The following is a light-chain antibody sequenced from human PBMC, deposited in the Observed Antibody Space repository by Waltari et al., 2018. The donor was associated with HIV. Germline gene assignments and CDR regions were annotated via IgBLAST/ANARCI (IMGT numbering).Light chain of an antibody. CDR3: QQYYSTPLT. Sequence: DIVMTQSPDSLAVSLGERATINCKSSQSVLYSSNNMNYLAWYQQKPGQPPKLLIYWASNREAGVPDRFSGSGSGTDFTLPISSLQAEDVAVYYCQQYYSTPLTFGQGTKVEIK. CDR2: WAS. CDR1: QSVLYSSNNMNY. J-gene: IGKJ1*01. V-gene: IGKV4-1*01.